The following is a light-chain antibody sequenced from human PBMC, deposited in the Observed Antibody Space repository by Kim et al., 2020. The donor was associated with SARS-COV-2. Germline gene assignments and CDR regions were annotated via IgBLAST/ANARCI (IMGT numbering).Light chain of an antibody. CDR2: DVS. J-gene: IGLJ2*01. CDR1: SSDVVGYNS. V-gene: IGLV2-14*03. Sequence: QSITISCTGTSSDVVGYNSVSWYQQLPDKAPKLMIYDVSNRPSGVSNRFSGSKSGNTASLTISGLQAEDEADYYCSSYTTSSTLVVFGGGTQLTVL. CDR3: SSYTTSSTLVV.